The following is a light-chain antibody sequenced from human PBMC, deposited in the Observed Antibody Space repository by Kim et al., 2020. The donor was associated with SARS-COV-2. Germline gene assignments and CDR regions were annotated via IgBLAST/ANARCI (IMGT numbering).Light chain of an antibody. CDR3: QVWDSSSDHRV. J-gene: IGLJ3*02. CDR1: NIGSKS. CDR2: YDS. Sequence: APGKTARIICGGNNIGSKSVHWYQQKPGQAPVLVIYYDSDRPSGIPERFSGSNSGNTATLTISRVEAGDEADYYCQVWDSSSDHRVFGGGTQLTVL. V-gene: IGLV3-21*04.